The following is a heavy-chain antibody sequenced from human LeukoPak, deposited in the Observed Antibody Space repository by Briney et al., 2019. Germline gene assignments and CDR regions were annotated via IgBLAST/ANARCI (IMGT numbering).Heavy chain of an antibody. Sequence: GGSLRLSCAASGFTFSRSGMHWVRQAPGKGLEWVAAISYDGSKRYYADSVKGRFTVSRDNSKNTLYLQMNSLRAEDTAVYYCAKVAKGVATIEDFDYWGQGTLVTVSS. CDR1: GFTFSRSG. CDR3: AKVAKGVATIEDFDY. D-gene: IGHD5-12*01. J-gene: IGHJ4*02. V-gene: IGHV3-30*18. CDR2: ISYDGSKR.